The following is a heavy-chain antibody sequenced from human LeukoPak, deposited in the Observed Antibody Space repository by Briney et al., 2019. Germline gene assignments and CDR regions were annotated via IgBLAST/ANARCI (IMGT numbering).Heavy chain of an antibody. J-gene: IGHJ3*02. D-gene: IGHD3-22*01. CDR2: IYYSGST. Sequence: KSSETLSLTGTVSGGSISSSSYYWGWIRQPPGKGLEWIGSIYYSGSTYYNPSLKSRVTISVDTSKNQFSLKLSSVTAADTAVYYCGGITMIVVATPDAFDIWGQGTMVTVSS. V-gene: IGHV4-39*01. CDR1: GGSISSSSYY. CDR3: GGITMIVVATPDAFDI.